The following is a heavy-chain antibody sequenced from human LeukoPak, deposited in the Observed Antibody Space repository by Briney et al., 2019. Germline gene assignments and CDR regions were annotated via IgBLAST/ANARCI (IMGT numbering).Heavy chain of an antibody. D-gene: IGHD3-10*01. Sequence: GGSLRLSCAASGFTFSTYWMSWVRQAPGKGLEWVGRIESKTDGGTTDYAAPVKGRFTISRDDSTNTLYLQMNSLKSEDTAVYYCTTYGSGRKFDYWGQGILVTVSS. CDR2: IESKTDGGTT. V-gene: IGHV3-15*04. J-gene: IGHJ4*02. CDR1: GFTFSTYW. CDR3: TTYGSGRKFDY.